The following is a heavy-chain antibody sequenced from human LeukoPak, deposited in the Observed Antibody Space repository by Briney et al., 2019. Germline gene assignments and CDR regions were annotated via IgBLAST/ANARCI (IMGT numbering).Heavy chain of an antibody. V-gene: IGHV1-69*01. Sequence: SVKVSCKASGGTFSSYAISWVRQAPGQGLEWMGGLIPIFGTANYAQKFQGRVTITADESTSTAYMELSSMRSADTAVYYCARDYYGSGSYYKPFDYWGQGTLVTVSS. CDR1: GGTFSSYA. CDR3: ARDYYGSGSYYKPFDY. J-gene: IGHJ4*02. CDR2: LIPIFGTA. D-gene: IGHD3-10*01.